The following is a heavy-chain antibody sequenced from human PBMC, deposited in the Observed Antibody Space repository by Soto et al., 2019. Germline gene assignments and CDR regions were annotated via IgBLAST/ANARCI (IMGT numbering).Heavy chain of an antibody. V-gene: IGHV4-59*01. CDR2: IYYSGST. CDR1: GGSISSYY. CDR3: ARAVRDPSLYFDY. Sequence: SETLSLTCTVSGGSISSYYWSWIRQPPGKGLEWIGYIYYSGSTNYNPSLKNRVTISVDTSKNQFSLKLSSVTAADTAVYYCARAVRDPSLYFDYWGQGTLVTVSS. D-gene: IGHD3-10*01. J-gene: IGHJ4*02.